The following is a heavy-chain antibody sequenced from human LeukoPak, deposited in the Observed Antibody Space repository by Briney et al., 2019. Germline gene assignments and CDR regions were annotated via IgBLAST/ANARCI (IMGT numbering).Heavy chain of an antibody. V-gene: IGHV4-59*01. D-gene: IGHD3-22*01. CDR2: MYYSGST. CDR1: GGSISSYY. J-gene: IGHJ3*02. Sequence: SETLSLTCTVSGGSISSYYWSWIRQPPGKGLEWIGYMYYSGSTNYNPSLKSRVTISVDTSKNQFSLKLSSVTAADTAVYYCARRGYHHAFDIWGQGTMVTVSS. CDR3: ARRGYHHAFDI.